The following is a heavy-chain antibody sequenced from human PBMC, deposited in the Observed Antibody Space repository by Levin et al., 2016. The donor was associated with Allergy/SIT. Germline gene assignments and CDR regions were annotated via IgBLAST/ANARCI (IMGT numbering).Heavy chain of an antibody. Sequence: GGSLRLSCAASGFTVSSSAMHWVRQAPGKGLEYVLGINTGGLDTYYANSVKGRFTISRDNSKNTVYLQVNNLRDDDTALYYCAKERNHWFDSWGQGTLVTVSS. CDR1: GFTVSSSA. D-gene: IGHD1-14*01. V-gene: IGHV3-64*01. CDR2: INTGGLDT. CDR3: AKERNHWFDS. J-gene: IGHJ5*01.